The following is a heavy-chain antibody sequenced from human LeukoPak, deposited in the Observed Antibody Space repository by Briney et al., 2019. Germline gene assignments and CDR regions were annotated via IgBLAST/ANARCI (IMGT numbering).Heavy chain of an antibody. CDR1: GGSISRYY. J-gene: IGHJ3*02. V-gene: IGHV4-59*01. CDR3: ARVYYDSSGYYFAFDI. CDR2: IYYSGST. D-gene: IGHD3-22*01. Sequence: SETLSLTCTVSGGSISRYYWSWIRQPPGKGLEWIGYIYYSGSTNYNPSLKSRVTISLDTSKNQFSLKLSSVTAADTAVCYCARVYYDSSGYYFAFDIWGQGTMVTVSS.